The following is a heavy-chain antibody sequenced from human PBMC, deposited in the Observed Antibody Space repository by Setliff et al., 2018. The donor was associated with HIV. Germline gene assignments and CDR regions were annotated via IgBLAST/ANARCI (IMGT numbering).Heavy chain of an antibody. J-gene: IGHJ3*02. CDR1: GGSISSGGYY. V-gene: IGHV4-61*09. CDR2: IYTSGTT. Sequence: SETLSLTCTVSGGSISSGGYYWSWIRQPAGKGLEWIGHIYTSGTTNFNPSLQSRVTISVDTSKNQFSLKLSSVTAADTAVYYCARDRLYCSGGSCYSVGPNDVFDIWGQGTMGTVSS. D-gene: IGHD2-15*01. CDR3: ARDRLYCSGGSCYSVGPNDVFDI.